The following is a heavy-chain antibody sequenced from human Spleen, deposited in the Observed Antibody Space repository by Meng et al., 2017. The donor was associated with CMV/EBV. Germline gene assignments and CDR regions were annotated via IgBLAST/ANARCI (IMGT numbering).Heavy chain of an antibody. V-gene: IGHV3-23*01. D-gene: IGHD5-12*01. CDR3: AKSRDSGYDLIDY. J-gene: IGHJ4*02. CDR1: GFTFSTYA. CDR2: ITGSGATT. Sequence: GGSLRLSCAASGFTFSTYAMNWVRQAPGKGLEWVSTITGSGATTYYADSLKGRFTISRDNSMNTVYLQLNSLRAEDTAVYYCAKSRDSGYDLIDYWGQGTLVTVSS.